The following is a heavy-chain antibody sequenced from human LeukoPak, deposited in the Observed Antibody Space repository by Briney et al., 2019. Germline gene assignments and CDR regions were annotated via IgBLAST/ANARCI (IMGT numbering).Heavy chain of an antibody. J-gene: IGHJ4*02. Sequence: GESLRLSCAASGFTFSSYSMNWVRQAPGKGLEWVSSISSSSSYICYADSVKGRFTISRDNAKNSLYLQMNSLRAEDTAVYYCARYTIPRGADYWGQGTLVTVSS. CDR3: ARYTIPRGADY. D-gene: IGHD3-3*01. V-gene: IGHV3-21*01. CDR2: ISSSSSYI. CDR1: GFTFSSYS.